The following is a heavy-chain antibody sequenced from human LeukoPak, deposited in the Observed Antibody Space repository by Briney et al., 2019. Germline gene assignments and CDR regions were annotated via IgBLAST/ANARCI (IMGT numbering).Heavy chain of an antibody. D-gene: IGHD3-10*01. CDR3: AKERRSLRRGSNWFDP. CDR2: ISSSSSYI. V-gene: IGHV3-21*04. Sequence: SGGSLRLSCAASGFTFSSYSMNWVRQAPGKGLEWVSSISSSSSYIYYADSVKGRFTISRDNAKNSLYLQMNSLRAEDTAVYYCAKERRSLRRGSNWFDPWGQGTLVTVSS. J-gene: IGHJ5*02. CDR1: GFTFSSYS.